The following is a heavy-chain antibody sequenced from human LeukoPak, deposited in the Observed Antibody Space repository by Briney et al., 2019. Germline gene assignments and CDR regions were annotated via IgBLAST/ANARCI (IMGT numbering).Heavy chain of an antibody. V-gene: IGHV4-30-4*01. CDR3: ARPYYYDSRIDP. Sequence: SQTLSLTCTVAGGSISSGDYYWSWIRQPPGKGLEWIAYMYYSGSTYYNPSLKSRVTMSADTSKNQLSLKLSSVTAADTAVYYCARPYYYDSRIDPWGQGILVTVSS. CDR1: GGSISSGDYY. D-gene: IGHD3-22*01. CDR2: MYYSGST. J-gene: IGHJ5*02.